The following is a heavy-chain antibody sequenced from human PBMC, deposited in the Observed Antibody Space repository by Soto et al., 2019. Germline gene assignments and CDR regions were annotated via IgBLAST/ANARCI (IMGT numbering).Heavy chain of an antibody. D-gene: IGHD3-10*01. CDR3: ASKIRGAHYYYYGMDV. CDR1: GYTFTSYG. Sequence: ASVKVSCKASGYTFTSYGISWVRQAPGQGLEWMGWISAYNGNTNYAQKLQGRVTMTTDTSTSTAYMELRSLRSEDTAVYYCASKIRGAHYYYYGMDVWGQGTTVTVSS. J-gene: IGHJ6*02. CDR2: ISAYNGNT. V-gene: IGHV1-18*04.